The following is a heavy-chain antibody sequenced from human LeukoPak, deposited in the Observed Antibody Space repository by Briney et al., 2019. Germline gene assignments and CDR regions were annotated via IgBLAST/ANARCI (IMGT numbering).Heavy chain of an antibody. J-gene: IGHJ4*02. CDR1: GFTFSSYC. V-gene: IGHV3-30*18. CDR2: ISYDGSNK. D-gene: IGHD2-2*01. CDR3: AKGTVVPAAIDY. Sequence: GGSLRLSCAASGFTFSSYCMHWVRQAPGKGLEWVAVISYDGSNKYYADSVKGRFTISRDNSKNTLYLQMNSLRAEDTAVYYCAKGTVVPAAIDYWGQGTLGTVSS.